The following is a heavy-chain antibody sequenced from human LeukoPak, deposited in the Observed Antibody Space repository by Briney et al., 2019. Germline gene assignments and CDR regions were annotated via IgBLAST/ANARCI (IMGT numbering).Heavy chain of an antibody. CDR1: GYTFRSYG. D-gene: IGHD3-10*01. V-gene: IGHV1-18*04. CDR3: ARAYGSGSYFIDAFDI. J-gene: IGHJ3*02. CDR2: ISAYNGNT. Sequence: ASVKVSCKASGYTFRSYGITWVRQAPGQGLERMGWISAYNGNTNYAQKLQGRVTMTTDTSTSTAYMELRSLRSDDTAVYYCARAYGSGSYFIDAFDIWAQGTMVTVSS.